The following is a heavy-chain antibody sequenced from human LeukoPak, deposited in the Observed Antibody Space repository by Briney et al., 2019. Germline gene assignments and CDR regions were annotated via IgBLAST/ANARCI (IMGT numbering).Heavy chain of an antibody. J-gene: IGHJ4*02. CDR1: GFTFSRHA. CDR2: ISSNGGST. D-gene: IGHD1-26*01. CDR3: TREAVGAAIDY. V-gene: IGHV3-64*01. Sequence: GGSLRLSCAASGFTFSRHAMHWVRQPPGKGREYVSAISSNGGSTYYANSVKGRFTISRDNSKNTLYLQMGSLRAEDMAVYYCTREAVGAAIDYWGQGTLVTVSS.